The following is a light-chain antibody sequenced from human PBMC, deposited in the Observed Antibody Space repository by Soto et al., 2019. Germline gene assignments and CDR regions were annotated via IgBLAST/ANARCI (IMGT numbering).Light chain of an antibody. Sequence: QSALTQPPSASGSPGQSVTISCTGTKNDIGVYDFVSWYQHHPGKAPRLIIYEVVQRPSGVPDRFSGSKSGNTASLTVSGLQAADEADYFCKSYAGSPTDVLRSGPKVT. CDR1: KNDIGVYDF. V-gene: IGLV2-8*01. J-gene: IGLJ1*01. CDR2: EVV. CDR3: KSYAGSPTDV.